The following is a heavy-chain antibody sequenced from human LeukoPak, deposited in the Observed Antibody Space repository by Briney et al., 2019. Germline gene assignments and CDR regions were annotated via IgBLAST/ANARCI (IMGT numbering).Heavy chain of an antibody. V-gene: IGHV4-61*01. CDR3: ARDLRGSDAFDI. J-gene: IGHJ3*02. Sequence: PSQTLSLTCTVSGGSISGGSYYWSWIRQPPGKGLEWIGYIYYSGSTKYNLSLKSRVTISVDTSKNQFSLKLSSVTAADTAVYYCARDLRGSDAFDIWGQGTVVTVSS. CDR2: IYYSGST. CDR1: GGSISGGSYY. D-gene: IGHD4-23*01.